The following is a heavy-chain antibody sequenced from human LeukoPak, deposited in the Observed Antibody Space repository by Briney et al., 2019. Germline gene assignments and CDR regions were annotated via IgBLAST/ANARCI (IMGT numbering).Heavy chain of an antibody. CDR3: AKDVFGSSWYYFDY. J-gene: IGHJ4*02. Sequence: SGGSLRLSCAASGFTFSTYAMSWVRQAPGKGLEWVSGITSGGSTYYADSVKGRFTISRDSSKNTLYMQMNSLRAEDSAVYYCAKDVFGSSWYYFDYWGQGTLVTVSS. CDR1: GFTFSTYA. D-gene: IGHD6-13*01. CDR2: ITSGGST. V-gene: IGHV3-23*01.